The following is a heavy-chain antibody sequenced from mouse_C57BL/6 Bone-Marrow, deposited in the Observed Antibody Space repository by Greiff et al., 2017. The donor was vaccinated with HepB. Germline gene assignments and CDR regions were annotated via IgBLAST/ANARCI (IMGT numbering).Heavy chain of an antibody. V-gene: IGHV4-1*01. J-gene: IGHJ3*01. CDR1: GIDFSRYW. D-gene: IGHD1-1*02. CDR3: AREDLWPPGGFAY. CDR2: INPDSSTI. Sequence: EVKLLQSGGGLVQPGGSLKLSCAASGIDFSRYWMSWVRRAPGKGLEWIGEINPDSSTINYAPSLKDKFIISRDNAKKTLYLQMSKVRSEDTALYYCAREDLWPPGGFAYWGQGTRVTVSA.